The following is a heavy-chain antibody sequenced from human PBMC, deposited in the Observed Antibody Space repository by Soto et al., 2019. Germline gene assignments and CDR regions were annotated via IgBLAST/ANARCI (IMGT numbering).Heavy chain of an antibody. V-gene: IGHV1-18*01. D-gene: IGHD6-19*01. Sequence: QVHMGQSGAEVKKPGASVKVSCKASGYIFPSYGISWVRQAPGQGLVWMGWISAHNGNTKYAQKFQGRVTMTTDTSTSTAHMELSGLRCDYTAVYYCARDGGGWPDSWGQGTLVTVSS. CDR2: ISAHNGNT. CDR3: ARDGGGWPDS. CDR1: GYIFPSYG. J-gene: IGHJ4*02.